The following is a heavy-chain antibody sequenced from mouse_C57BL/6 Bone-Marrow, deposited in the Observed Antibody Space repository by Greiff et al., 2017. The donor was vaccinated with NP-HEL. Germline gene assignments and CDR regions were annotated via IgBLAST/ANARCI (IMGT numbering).Heavy chain of an antibody. V-gene: IGHV3-6*01. CDR1: GYSITSGYY. CDR2: ISYDGSN. Sequence: EVKLMESGPGLVKPSQSLSLTCSVTGYSITSGYYWNWIRQFPGNKLEWMCYISYDGSNNYNPSLKNRISITRDTSKNQFFLKLNSVTTEDTATYYCASQDYYGSRVDYWGQGTTLTVSS. CDR3: ASQDYYGSRVDY. D-gene: IGHD1-1*01. J-gene: IGHJ2*01.